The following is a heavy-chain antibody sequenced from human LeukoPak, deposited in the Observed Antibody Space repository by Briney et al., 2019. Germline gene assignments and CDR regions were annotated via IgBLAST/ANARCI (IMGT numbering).Heavy chain of an antibody. CDR3: AKGWWYWRE. Sequence: GGSLRLSCAASGFTFSSYWMTWVRQAPGKGLEWVANIKQDGSEKYYVGSVEGRFTISRDNAKNSLYLQMNSLRAEDTGVYYCAKGWWYWREWGQGTLVTVSS. CDR1: GFTFSSYW. V-gene: IGHV3-7*01. J-gene: IGHJ4*02. CDR2: IKQDGSEK. D-gene: IGHD2-15*01.